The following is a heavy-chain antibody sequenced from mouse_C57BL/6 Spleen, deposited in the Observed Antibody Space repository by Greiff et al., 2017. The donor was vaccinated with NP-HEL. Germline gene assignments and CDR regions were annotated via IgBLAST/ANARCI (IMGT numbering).Heavy chain of an antibody. D-gene: IGHD1-1*01. V-gene: IGHV1-82*01. Sequence: VQLQQSGPELVKPGASVKISCKASGYAFSSSWMNWVKQRPGKGLEWIGRIYPGDGDTNYNGKFKGKATLTADKSSSTAYMQLSSLTSEDSAFYFCARSTLTTVVETFAYWGQGTLVTVSA. CDR2: IYPGDGDT. J-gene: IGHJ3*01. CDR1: GYAFSSSW. CDR3: ARSTLTTVVETFAY.